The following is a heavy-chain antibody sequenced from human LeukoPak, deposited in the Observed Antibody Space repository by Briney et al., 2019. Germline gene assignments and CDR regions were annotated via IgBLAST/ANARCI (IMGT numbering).Heavy chain of an antibody. Sequence: ASVNVSCKASGYTFTSYGISWVRQAPGQGLEWMGWISAYNGNTNYAQKLQGRVTMTTDTSTSTAYMELRSLRSDDTAVYYCARAKYYDFWSGYSDYWGQGTLVTVSS. CDR3: ARAKYYDFWSGYSDY. CDR2: ISAYNGNT. CDR1: GYTFTSYG. J-gene: IGHJ4*02. V-gene: IGHV1-18*01. D-gene: IGHD3-3*01.